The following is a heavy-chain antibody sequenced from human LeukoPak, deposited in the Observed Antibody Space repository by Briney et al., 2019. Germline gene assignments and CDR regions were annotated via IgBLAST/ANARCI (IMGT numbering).Heavy chain of an antibody. Sequence: PGGSLRLSCAASGFTFSSYAMSSVRQAPGKGLEWVANIKQDGSEKYYVDSVKGRITVSRDNSKNTVYLQMNSLRPEDTAVYYCAKDSGGYNYYFDHWGQGTLVTVSS. CDR1: GFTFSSYA. CDR3: AKDSGGYNYYFDH. D-gene: IGHD5-24*01. CDR2: IKQDGSEK. J-gene: IGHJ4*02. V-gene: IGHV3-7*04.